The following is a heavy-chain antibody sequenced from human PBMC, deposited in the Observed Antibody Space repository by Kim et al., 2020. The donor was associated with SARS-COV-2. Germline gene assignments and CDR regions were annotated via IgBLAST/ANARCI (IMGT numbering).Heavy chain of an antibody. CDR3: VREPSN. J-gene: IGHJ4*02. V-gene: IGHV3-11*01. Sequence: GSSTDYADSVNGQFTSARDSAKRSVSLQMNSLTPEDTAVYYCVREPSNWGQGTLVTVSS. CDR2: GSST.